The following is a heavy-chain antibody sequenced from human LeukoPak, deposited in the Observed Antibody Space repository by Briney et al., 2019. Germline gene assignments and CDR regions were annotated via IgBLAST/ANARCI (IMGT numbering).Heavy chain of an antibody. CDR1: GFTFSTYW. J-gene: IGHJ4*02. CDR3: TREAAAGIDY. Sequence: PGGSLRLSCAASGFTFSTYWMSWVRQAPGKGLEWVAIIKQDGSEKYYLASVKGRFTISRDNAKHSLYLQMNSLRAEDTAVYFCTREAAAGIDYWGQGTLVTVSS. V-gene: IGHV3-7*01. CDR2: IKQDGSEK. D-gene: IGHD6-13*01.